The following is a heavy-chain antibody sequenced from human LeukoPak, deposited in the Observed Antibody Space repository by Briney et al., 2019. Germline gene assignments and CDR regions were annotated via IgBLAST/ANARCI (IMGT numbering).Heavy chain of an antibody. Sequence: GGSLRLSCAASGFTFSSYAMSWVRQAPGKGLEWVSIIYAGGSTYYADSVKGRFTISRDSSNNTLFLQMSNLRADDSGLYYCATDIRSSPLGFWGHGTLVTVSS. V-gene: IGHV3-66*01. D-gene: IGHD3-9*01. CDR3: ATDIRSSPLGF. J-gene: IGHJ4*01. CDR1: GFTFSSYA. CDR2: IYAGGST.